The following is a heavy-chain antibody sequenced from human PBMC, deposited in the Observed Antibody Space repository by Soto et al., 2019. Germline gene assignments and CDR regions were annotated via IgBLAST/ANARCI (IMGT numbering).Heavy chain of an antibody. V-gene: IGHV1-69*13. CDR3: ARESIKNQQWLVPDNYYYYGMDV. CDR2: IIPIFGTA. Sequence: ASVKVSCKASGGTFSSYAISWVRQAPGQGLEWMGGIIPIFGTANYAQKFQGRVTITADESTSTAYMELSSLRSEDTAVYYCARESIKNQQWLVPDNYYYYGMDVWGQGTTVTVSS. D-gene: IGHD6-19*01. J-gene: IGHJ6*02. CDR1: GGTFSSYA.